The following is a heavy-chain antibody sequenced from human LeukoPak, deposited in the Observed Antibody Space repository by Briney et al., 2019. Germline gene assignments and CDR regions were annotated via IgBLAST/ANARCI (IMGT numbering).Heavy chain of an antibody. CDR3: ASIAADADY. CDR1: GFTFSSYA. V-gene: IGHV3-30-3*01. Sequence: GGSLRLSCAASGFTFSSYAMHWVHQAPGKGLEWVAVISYDGSNKYYADSVKGRFTISRDNSKNTLYPQMNSLRAEDTAVYYCASIAADADYWGQGTLVTVSS. J-gene: IGHJ4*02. CDR2: ISYDGSNK. D-gene: IGHD6-6*01.